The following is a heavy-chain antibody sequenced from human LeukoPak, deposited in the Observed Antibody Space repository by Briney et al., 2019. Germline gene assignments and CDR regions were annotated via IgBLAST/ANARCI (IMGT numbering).Heavy chain of an antibody. Sequence: SETLSLTCTVSGGSISSGSYYWSWIRQPAGKGLEWIGRIYTSGSTNYNPSLKSRVTISVDTSKNQFSLKLSSVTAADTAVYYCARGFEVAARPYYFDYWGQGTLVTVSS. CDR3: ARGFEVAARPYYFDY. V-gene: IGHV4-61*02. J-gene: IGHJ4*02. CDR1: GGSISSGSYY. D-gene: IGHD6-6*01. CDR2: IYTSGST.